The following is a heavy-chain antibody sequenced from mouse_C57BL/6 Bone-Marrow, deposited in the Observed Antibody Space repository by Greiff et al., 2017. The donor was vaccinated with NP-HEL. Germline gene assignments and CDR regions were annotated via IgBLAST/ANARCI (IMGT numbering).Heavy chain of an antibody. J-gene: IGHJ3*01. CDR3: ARRRRAGFAY. CDR1: GFTFSDYG. D-gene: IGHD3-1*01. V-gene: IGHV5-17*01. Sequence: EVKLQESGGGLVKPGGSLKLSCAASGFTFSDYGMHWVRQAPEKGLEWVAYISSGSSTIYYADTVKGRFTISRDNAKNTLFLQMTSLRSEDTAMYYCARRRRAGFAYWGQGTLVTVSA. CDR2: ISSGSSTI.